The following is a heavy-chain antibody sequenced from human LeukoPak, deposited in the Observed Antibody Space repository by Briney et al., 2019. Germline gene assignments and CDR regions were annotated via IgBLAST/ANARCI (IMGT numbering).Heavy chain of an antibody. V-gene: IGHV4-59*01. Sequence: SETLSLTCTVSGVSISGVFWSWIRQPPGMGLEWVGWISYSGSTKYNSSLQSRVTMSRDTSKNQFSLRLTSVTAADTAIYYCTRFTYGGPFDYWGQGILVTVSS. J-gene: IGHJ4*02. CDR2: ISYSGST. D-gene: IGHD4/OR15-4a*01. CDR3: TRFTYGGPFDY. CDR1: GVSISGVF.